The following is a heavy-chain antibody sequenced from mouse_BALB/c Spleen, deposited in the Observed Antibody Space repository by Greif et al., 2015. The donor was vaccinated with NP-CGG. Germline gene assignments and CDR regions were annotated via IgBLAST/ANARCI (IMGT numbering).Heavy chain of an antibody. CDR2: ISSGSSAI. V-gene: IGHV5-17*02. Sequence: EVQLQQSGGGLVQPGGSRKLSCAASGFTFSSFGMHWVRQAPEKGLEWVAYISSGSSAIYYADTVRGRFTISRDNPKNTLFLQMTSLRSEDTAMYYCATGYYAMDYWGQGTSATVSS. CDR1: GFTFSSFG. J-gene: IGHJ4*01. D-gene: IGHD3-2*01. CDR3: ATGYYAMDY.